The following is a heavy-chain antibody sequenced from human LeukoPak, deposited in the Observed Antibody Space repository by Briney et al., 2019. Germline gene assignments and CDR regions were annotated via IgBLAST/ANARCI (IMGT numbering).Heavy chain of an antibody. CDR3: ARDRSSYFDY. CDR1: GDSISSNNYY. CDR2: IYYSGST. V-gene: IGHV4-39*01. J-gene: IGHJ4*02. D-gene: IGHD1-14*01. Sequence: SETLSLTCTVSGDSISSNNYYWGWIRQPPGKGLEWIGSIYYSGSTYYNPSLKSRVTISVDTSKNQFALKLSSVTAADTAVYYCARDRSSYFDYWGQGTLVTVSS.